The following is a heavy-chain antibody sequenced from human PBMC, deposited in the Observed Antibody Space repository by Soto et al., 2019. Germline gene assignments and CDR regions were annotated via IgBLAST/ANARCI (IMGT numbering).Heavy chain of an antibody. V-gene: IGHV3-33*01. D-gene: IGHD6-6*01. CDR1: GFTFSSYG. CDR3: ARERVLMAYYGMDV. J-gene: IGHJ6*02. CDR2: IWYDGSNK. Sequence: GGSLRLSCAASGFTFSSYGMHWVRQAPGKGLEWVAVIWYDGSNKYYADSVKGRFTISRDNSKNTLYLQMNSLRAEDTAVYYCARERVLMAYYGMDVWGQGTTVTVSS.